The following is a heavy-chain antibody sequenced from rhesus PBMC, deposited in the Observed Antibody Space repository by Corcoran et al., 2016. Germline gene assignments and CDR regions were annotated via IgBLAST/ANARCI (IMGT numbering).Heavy chain of an antibody. CDR3: ARAYYYDSGYYPRGLY. Sequence: EVQLVESGGGLVQPGGSLRLSCAASGFTFSSYGMHWVRQAPGKGLEWVEVISYDGSNRYYADSVKDRFTIYRDNSKNMLYLQMNNLKLEDTAVYYCARAYYYDSGYYPRGLYWGQGVLVTVSS. J-gene: IGHJ4*01. V-gene: IGHV3-54*02. D-gene: IGHD3-28*01. CDR2: ISYDGSNR. CDR1: GFTFSSYG.